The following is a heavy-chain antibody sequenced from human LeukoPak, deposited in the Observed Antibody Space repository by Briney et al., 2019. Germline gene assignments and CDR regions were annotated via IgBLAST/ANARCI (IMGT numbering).Heavy chain of an antibody. D-gene: IGHD6-13*01. J-gene: IGHJ6*03. Sequence: SVKVSCKASGGTFSSYAISWVRQAPGQGLEWMGGIIPIFGTANYAQKFQGRVTITTDESTSTAYMELSSLRSEDTAVYYCARGQQMGYYYYYMDVWGKGTTVTVSS. V-gene: IGHV1-69*05. CDR3: ARGQQMGYYYYYMDV. CDR2: IIPIFGTA. CDR1: GGTFSSYA.